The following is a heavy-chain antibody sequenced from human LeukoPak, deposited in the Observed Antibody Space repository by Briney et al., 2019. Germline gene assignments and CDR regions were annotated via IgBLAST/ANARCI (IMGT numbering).Heavy chain of an antibody. CDR2: IYTSGST. Sequence: SETLSLTCTVSGGSFSNYYWSWIRQPAGKGLEWIGRIYTSGSTNYNPSVKSRVTMSVDTSNNQFSLKLTSVTAADTAVYYCARHPPQYYGMDVWGQGPTVTVSS. J-gene: IGHJ6*02. CDR3: ARHPPQYYGMDV. V-gene: IGHV4-4*07. CDR1: GGSFSNYY.